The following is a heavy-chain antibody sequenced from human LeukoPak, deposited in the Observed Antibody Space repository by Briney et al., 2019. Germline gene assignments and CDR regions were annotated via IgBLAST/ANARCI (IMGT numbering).Heavy chain of an antibody. V-gene: IGHV4-39*01. D-gene: IGHD3-10*01. Sequence: PSESLSLTCTVSSGSISSGDYYWGWVRQPPGEGLEWIASINYSGTTFYNPSLKSRVTISVDTSENQLSLKLSSVTAADTALYYCARRRSGKNRFDPWGQGTLVTVSS. CDR2: INYSGTT. CDR1: SGSISSGDYY. CDR3: ARRRSGKNRFDP. J-gene: IGHJ5*02.